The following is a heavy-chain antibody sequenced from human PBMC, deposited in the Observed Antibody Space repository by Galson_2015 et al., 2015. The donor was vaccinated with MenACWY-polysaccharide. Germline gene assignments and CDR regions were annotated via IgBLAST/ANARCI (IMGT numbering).Heavy chain of an antibody. CDR2: ISAYNGNT. D-gene: IGHD6-19*01. Sequence: SVKVSCKASGYTFTSYGISWVRQAPGQGLEWMGWISAYNGNTNYAQKLQGRVTMTTDTSTSTAYMELRSLRSDDTAVYYCARDASYFEIAVAEKNPGYFDYWGQGTLVTVSS. J-gene: IGHJ4*02. CDR1: GYTFTSYG. V-gene: IGHV1-18*01. CDR3: ARDASYFEIAVAEKNPGYFDY.